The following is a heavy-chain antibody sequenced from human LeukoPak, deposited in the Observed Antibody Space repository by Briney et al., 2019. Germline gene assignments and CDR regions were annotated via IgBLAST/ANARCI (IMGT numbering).Heavy chain of an antibody. D-gene: IGHD6-19*01. CDR1: GGSISSYY. J-gene: IGHJ3*02. V-gene: IGHV4-4*07. CDR3: ARDIAVAGTGAFDI. CDR2: IYTSGST. Sequence: PSETLSLTCTVSGGSISSYYWSWIRQPAGKGLEWIGRIYTSGSTNYNPSLTSRVTISVDTSKNQFSLKLSSVTAADTAVYYCARDIAVAGTGAFDIWGQGTMVTVSS.